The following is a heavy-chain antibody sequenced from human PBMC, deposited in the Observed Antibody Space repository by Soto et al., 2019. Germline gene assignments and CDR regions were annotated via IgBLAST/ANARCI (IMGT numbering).Heavy chain of an antibody. Sequence: SETLSLTCTFSCGSISSGGYYWSWIRQHPGKGLEWIGYIYYSGSTYYNPSLKSRVTISVDTSKNQFSLKLSSVTAADTAVYYCARERVRVATYNWFDPWGQGTLVTVSS. CDR1: CGSISSGGYY. CDR3: ARERVRVATYNWFDP. J-gene: IGHJ5*02. V-gene: IGHV4-31*03. D-gene: IGHD5-12*01. CDR2: IYYSGST.